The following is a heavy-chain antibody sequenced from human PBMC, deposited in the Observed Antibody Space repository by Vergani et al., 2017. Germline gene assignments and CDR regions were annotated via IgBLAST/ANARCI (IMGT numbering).Heavy chain of an antibody. V-gene: IGHV4-59*01. D-gene: IGHD1-26*01. Sequence: QVQLQESGPGLVKPSETLSLTCTVSGGSISSYYWSWIRQPPGKGLEWIGYINYSGSTNYNPSLKSRVTISVDTSKNQFSLKLSSVTAADTAVYYCARDRGIVGATTGGMDVWGQGP. CDR1: GGSISSYY. J-gene: IGHJ6*02. CDR2: INYSGST. CDR3: ARDRGIVGATTGGMDV.